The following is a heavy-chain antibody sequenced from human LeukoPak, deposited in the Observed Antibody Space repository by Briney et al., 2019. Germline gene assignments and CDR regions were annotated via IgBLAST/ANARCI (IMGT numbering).Heavy chain of an antibody. Sequence: ASVKVSCKASGYTFTGYYMHWVRQAPGQGLEWMGWINPNSGGTNYAQKFQGWVTMTRDTSISTAYMELSRLRSDDTAVYYCAIQGKYSSSWYDYWGQGTLVTVSS. CDR1: GYTFTGYY. CDR3: AIQGKYSSSWYDY. CDR2: INPNSGGT. J-gene: IGHJ4*02. V-gene: IGHV1-2*04. D-gene: IGHD6-13*01.